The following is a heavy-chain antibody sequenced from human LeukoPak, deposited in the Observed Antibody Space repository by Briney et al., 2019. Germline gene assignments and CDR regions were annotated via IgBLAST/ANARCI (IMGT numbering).Heavy chain of an antibody. CDR1: GFTFSDYH. J-gene: IGHJ4*02. CDR3: ARGPVSSSGFFGY. CDR2: ISSSGGTL. Sequence: GGSLRLSCAASGFTFSDYHMSWIRQVPGKGLEWVSYISSSGGTLSYADSVKGRFTISRDNAKNSLYLQMNSLRAEDTAVYYCARGPVSSSGFFGYWGQGTLVTVSS. D-gene: IGHD6-19*01. V-gene: IGHV3-11*01.